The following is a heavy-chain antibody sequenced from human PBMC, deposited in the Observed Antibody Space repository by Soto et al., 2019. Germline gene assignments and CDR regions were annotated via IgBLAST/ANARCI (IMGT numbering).Heavy chain of an antibody. CDR2: INFDGSSA. D-gene: IGHD6-19*01. V-gene: IGHV3-74*01. Sequence: EVQLVESGGGLVQPRGSLRLSCAGSGFAFSSSWMHWVRQDPGKGLVWVSRINFDGSSADYADSVKGRFTISRDNAKNTLYLEMNSLRAEDTAVYHCARGPRGWYGFDYWGQGTLVTVSS. CDR1: GFAFSSSW. J-gene: IGHJ4*02. CDR3: ARGPRGWYGFDY.